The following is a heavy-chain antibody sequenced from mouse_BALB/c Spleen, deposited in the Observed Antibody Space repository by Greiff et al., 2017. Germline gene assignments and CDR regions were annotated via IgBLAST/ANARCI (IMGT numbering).Heavy chain of an antibody. Sequence: EVMLVESGGDLVKPGGSLKLSCAASGFTFSSYGMSWVRQTPDKRLEWVATISSGGSYTYYPDSVKGRFTISRDNAKNTLYLQMSSLKSEDTAMYYCARRFYDGYYGAMDYWGQGTSVTGAS. CDR1: GFTFSSYG. CDR3: ARRFYDGYYGAMDY. V-gene: IGHV5-6*02. D-gene: IGHD2-3*01. CDR2: ISSGGSYT. J-gene: IGHJ4*01.